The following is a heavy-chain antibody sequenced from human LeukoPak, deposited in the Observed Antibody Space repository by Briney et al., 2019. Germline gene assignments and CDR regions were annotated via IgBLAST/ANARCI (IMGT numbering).Heavy chain of an antibody. CDR2: ISWDGSNK. CDR3: AKDLAPQSSSWLSDY. CDR1: GFSFSTYG. Sequence: GGSLRLTCAASGFSFSTYGMHWVRQAPGKGLEWVAVISWDGSNKYYAETAKGRFTISRDNSKNTLYLQMNSLRAEDTAVYYCAKDLAPQSSSWLSDYWGQGTLVAVSS. V-gene: IGHV3-30*18. J-gene: IGHJ4*02. D-gene: IGHD6-13*01.